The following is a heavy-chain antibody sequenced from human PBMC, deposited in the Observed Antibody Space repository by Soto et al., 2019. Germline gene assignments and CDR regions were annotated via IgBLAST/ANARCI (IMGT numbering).Heavy chain of an antibody. V-gene: IGHV3-7*03. Sequence: HPGGSLRLSCAASGFTFSSYWMSWVRQAPGKGLEWVANIKQDGSEKFYVDSVKGRFTISRDDARNSLYLQMNSLRAEDTAVYYCARVGIAARRDFDYWGQGTLVTVYS. J-gene: IGHJ4*02. CDR1: GFTFSSYW. CDR2: IKQDGSEK. CDR3: ARVGIAARRDFDY. D-gene: IGHD6-6*01.